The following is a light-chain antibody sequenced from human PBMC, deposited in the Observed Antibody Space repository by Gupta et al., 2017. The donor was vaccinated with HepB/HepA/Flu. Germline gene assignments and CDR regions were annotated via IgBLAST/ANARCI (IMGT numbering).Light chain of an antibody. V-gene: IGLV1-47*01. CDR2: PNN. J-gene: IGLJ3*02. CDR3: AAWDDSLRGVV. Sequence: QSVLTQPLSVSETPGQRVTISCFGGSSNIGGNFVYWYQHLPGTAPKLLIYPNNKRPSGVPDRFSGSKSGTSAFLAISGLRSEDEADYYCAAWDDSLRGVVFGGGTKLTVL. CDR1: SSNIGGNF.